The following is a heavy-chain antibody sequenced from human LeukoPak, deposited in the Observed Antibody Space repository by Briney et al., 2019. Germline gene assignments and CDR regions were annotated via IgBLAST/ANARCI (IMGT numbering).Heavy chain of an antibody. CDR3: ARVGRGLYSMDV. CDR1: GFTFSIHG. J-gene: IGHJ4*02. D-gene: IGHD4-11*01. V-gene: IGHV3-48*02. CDR2: IINSGGTI. Sequence: GGSLRLSCAASGFTFSIHGMNWVRQTPGKGLEWVSYIINSGGTIYYADSVQGRFTISRDNAKNSLYLQMNSLRDEDTAVYYCARVGRGLYSMDVWGQGTLVTVSS.